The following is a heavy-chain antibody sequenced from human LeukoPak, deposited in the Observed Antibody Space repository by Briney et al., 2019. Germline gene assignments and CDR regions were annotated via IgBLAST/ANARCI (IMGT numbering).Heavy chain of an antibody. CDR1: GYTFTSYG. CDR3: ARDSGSYGAFDI. J-gene: IGHJ3*02. Sequence: ASVKVSCKXSGYTFTSYGISWVRRAPGQGLEWMGWISAYNGNTNYAQKLQGRVTMTTDTSTSTAYMELRSLRSDDTAVYYCARDSGSYGAFDIWGQGTMVTVSS. V-gene: IGHV1-18*01. D-gene: IGHD3-10*01. CDR2: ISAYNGNT.